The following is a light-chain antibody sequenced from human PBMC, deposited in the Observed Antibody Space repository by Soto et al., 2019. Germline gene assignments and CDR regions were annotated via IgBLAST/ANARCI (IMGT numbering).Light chain of an antibody. CDR3: ASYAGGNQV. J-gene: IGLJ1*01. CDR1: GSDVGGYNF. V-gene: IGLV2-8*01. Sequence: QSALAQPPSASGSPGQSVTISCTGTGSDVGGYNFVSWYQHHPGKAPKLMIYEVTRRPSGVPDRFSGSKSGNTASLTVSGLLAEDEADYYCASYAGGNQVFGSGTRSPS. CDR2: EVT.